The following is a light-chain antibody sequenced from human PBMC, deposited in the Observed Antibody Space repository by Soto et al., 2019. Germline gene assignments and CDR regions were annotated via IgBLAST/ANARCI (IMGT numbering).Light chain of an antibody. CDR2: AAS. Sequence: DIQMTQSPSSLSASVGDRVTITCRASQSISSYLNWYQQKPGKAPKLLIYAASSLQSGVPSRFNGSGSGTDFPLTISSLQPEAFATYYCQQSYSTPYTFGQGTKLEIK. V-gene: IGKV1-39*01. CDR1: QSISSY. CDR3: QQSYSTPYT. J-gene: IGKJ2*01.